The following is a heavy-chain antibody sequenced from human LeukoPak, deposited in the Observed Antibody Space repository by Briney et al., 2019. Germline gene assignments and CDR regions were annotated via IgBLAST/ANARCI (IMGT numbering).Heavy chain of an antibody. D-gene: IGHD3-22*01. CDR2: ISWNSGSI. V-gene: IGHV3-9*03. CDR1: GFTFDDYA. J-gene: IGHJ4*02. Sequence: PGGSLRLSCAASGFTFDDYAMHWVRQAPGKGLEWVSGISWNSGSIGYADSVKGRFTISRDNAKNSLYLQMNSLRAEDMALYYCAKSNYYDSSGYFDYWGQGTLVTVSS. CDR3: AKSNYYDSSGYFDY.